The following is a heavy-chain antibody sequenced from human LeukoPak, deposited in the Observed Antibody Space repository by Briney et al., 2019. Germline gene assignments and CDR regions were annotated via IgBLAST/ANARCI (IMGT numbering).Heavy chain of an antibody. J-gene: IGHJ6*02. CDR2: IGYDGRNK. D-gene: IGHD6-25*01. Sequence: GGSLRLSCAASGFTFSSYGIHWVRQAPGKGLEWVAFIGYDGRNKYYADSVKGRFTISRDNSKNTLYLQMNSLRAEDTAVYYCANRRSSGYYYYYGMDVWGQGTTVTVSS. CDR3: ANRRSSGYYYYYGMDV. V-gene: IGHV3-30*02. CDR1: GFTFSSYG.